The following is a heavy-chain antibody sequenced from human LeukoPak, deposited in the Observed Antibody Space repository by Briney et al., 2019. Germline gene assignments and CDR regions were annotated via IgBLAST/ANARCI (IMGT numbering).Heavy chain of an antibody. CDR1: GFTFDDYA. CDR3: AKGDCGGDCYSGPGDY. J-gene: IGHJ4*02. V-gene: IGHV3-43*02. D-gene: IGHD2-21*02. Sequence: GRSLRLSCAASGFTFDDYAMHWVRQAPGKGLEWVSLISGDGGSTYYADSVKGRFTISRDNSKNSLYLQMNSLRTEDTALYYCAKGDCGGDCYSGPGDYWGQGTLVTVSS. CDR2: ISGDGGST.